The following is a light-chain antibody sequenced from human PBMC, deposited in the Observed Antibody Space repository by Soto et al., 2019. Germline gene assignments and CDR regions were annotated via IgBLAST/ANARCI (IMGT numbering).Light chain of an antibody. CDR2: GAS. V-gene: IGKV3-20*01. Sequence: EILLTQSPFSLSVSPVERATLSCKVSQPISSSYLAWYQQKPGQAPRLLVFGASSRATGIPDRFSGSGSGTDFTLTISRLEPEDSAVYYCQQYGSPPRTFGQGTKVDIK. CDR1: QPISSSY. J-gene: IGKJ1*01. CDR3: QQYGSPPRT.